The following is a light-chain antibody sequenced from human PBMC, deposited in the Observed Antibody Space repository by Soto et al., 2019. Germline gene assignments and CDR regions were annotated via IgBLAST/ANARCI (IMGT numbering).Light chain of an antibody. CDR2: QDN. Sequence: SYEPTQPPSVSVSPGRTASITCSGDNLGKKYVSWYQQKPGQAPVVAIYQDNKRPSGIPERISGSNSGNTATLTIGGTQAVDEADYYCQAWDSSTVLFGGGTKLTVL. CDR3: QAWDSSTVL. V-gene: IGLV3-1*01. CDR1: NLGKKY. J-gene: IGLJ2*01.